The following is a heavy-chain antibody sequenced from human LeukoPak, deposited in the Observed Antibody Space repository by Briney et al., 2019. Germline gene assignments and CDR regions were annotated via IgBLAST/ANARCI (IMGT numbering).Heavy chain of an antibody. V-gene: IGHV3-21*01. CDR1: GFTFSSYS. CDR3: AREVIAVAGDAFDI. J-gene: IGHJ3*02. Sequence: PGGSLRLSCAASGFTFSSYSMNWVRQAPGKGLEWVSSISSSSSYIYYADSVKGRFTISRDNSKNTLYLQMNSLRAEDTAVYYCAREVIAVAGDAFDIWGQGTMVTVSS. D-gene: IGHD6-19*01. CDR2: ISSSSSYI.